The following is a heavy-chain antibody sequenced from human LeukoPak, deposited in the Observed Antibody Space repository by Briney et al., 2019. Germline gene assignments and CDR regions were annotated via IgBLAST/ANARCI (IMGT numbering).Heavy chain of an antibody. J-gene: IGHJ4*02. CDR3: ARQVPPRGFDY. Sequence: ASETLSLTCTVSGDSISSYYWSWIRQPPGKGLEWIGYIYYSGSTNYNPSLKSRVAISVDTSKNQFSLKLSSVTAADTAVYYCARQVPPRGFDYWGQGTLVTVSS. CDR1: GDSISSYY. CDR2: IYYSGST. V-gene: IGHV4-59*08.